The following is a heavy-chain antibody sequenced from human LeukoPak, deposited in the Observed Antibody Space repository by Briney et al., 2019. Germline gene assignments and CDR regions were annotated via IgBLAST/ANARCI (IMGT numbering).Heavy chain of an antibody. CDR3: ASVYNTYYDFWSGHIYYMDV. V-gene: IGHV1-18*01. CDR2: ISAYNGNT. D-gene: IGHD3-3*01. J-gene: IGHJ6*03. Sequence: ASVRVSSTASSYTFTSSGISWVRQAPGQGLEWMGWISAYNGNTNFAQKLQGRVTMTTDTSTSTAYMELRSLRSDDTAVYYCASVYNTYYDFWSGHIYYMDVWGKGTTVTVSS. CDR1: SYTFTSSG.